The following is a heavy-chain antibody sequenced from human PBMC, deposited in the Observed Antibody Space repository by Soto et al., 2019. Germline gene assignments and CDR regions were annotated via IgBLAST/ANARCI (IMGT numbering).Heavy chain of an antibody. CDR3: AKGRGYCSSTSCYVGCDY. V-gene: IGHV3-23*01. Sequence: VQLLESGGGLVQPGGSLRFSCAASGFTFSSYAMSWVRQAPGKGLEWVSAISGSGGSTYYADSVKGRFTISRDNSKNTLYLQMNSLRAEDTAVYYCAKGRGYCSSTSCYVGCDYWGQGTLVTVSS. J-gene: IGHJ4*02. CDR2: ISGSGGST. CDR1: GFTFSSYA. D-gene: IGHD2-2*01.